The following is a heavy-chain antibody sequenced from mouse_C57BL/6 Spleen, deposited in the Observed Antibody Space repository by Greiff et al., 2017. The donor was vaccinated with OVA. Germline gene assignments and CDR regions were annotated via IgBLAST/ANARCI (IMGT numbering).Heavy chain of an antibody. D-gene: IGHD2-3*01. CDR2: ISSGRSTI. J-gene: IGHJ1*03. CDR1: GFTFSDYG. Sequence: EVKLMESGGGLVKPGGSLKLSCAASGFTFSDYGMHWVRQAPEKGLEWVAYISSGRSTIYYADTVKGRVTISSDNAKNTLFLQMTSLRSEDTAMYYCARGCYDYGYFDVWGTGTTVTVSS. V-gene: IGHV5-17*01. CDR3: ARGCYDYGYFDV.